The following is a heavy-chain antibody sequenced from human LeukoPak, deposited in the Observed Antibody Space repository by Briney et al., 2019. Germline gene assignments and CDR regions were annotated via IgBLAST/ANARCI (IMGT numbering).Heavy chain of an antibody. Sequence: SETLSLTCTVSGDSINSYYWNWIRQPPGKGLEWIGYIYYSGRTDYNPSLKRRVTISVDTSRNQFSLRLSSVTAADTAVYYCARGIFGMVINGFDIWGQGTMVTVSS. CDR2: IYYSGRT. J-gene: IGHJ3*02. CDR3: ARGIFGMVINGFDI. V-gene: IGHV4-59*01. D-gene: IGHD3-3*01. CDR1: GDSINSYY.